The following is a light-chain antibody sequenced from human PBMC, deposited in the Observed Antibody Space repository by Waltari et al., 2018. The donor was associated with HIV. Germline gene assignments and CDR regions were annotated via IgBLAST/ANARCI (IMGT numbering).Light chain of an antibody. CDR1: QNIDTH. J-gene: IGKJ4*01. CDR2: DAS. Sequence: QSPATLSLSPGETATLSCRARQNIDTHLAWYQQRPGQAPRLLIFDASKRATGIPAKFHGSGSETDFTLTITNLQPEDFAVYYCQQRTSWPPRLTFGGGSKVEIK. CDR3: QQRTSWPPRLT. V-gene: IGKV3-11*01.